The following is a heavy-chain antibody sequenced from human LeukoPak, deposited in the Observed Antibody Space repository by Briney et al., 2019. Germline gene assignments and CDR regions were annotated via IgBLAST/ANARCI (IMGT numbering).Heavy chain of an antibody. CDR3: ARDLRMVRELTPL. CDR2: INPNSGGT. Sequence: ASVNVSCKASGYTFTGYYMHWVRQAPGQGLEWMGWINPNSGGTNYAQKFQGRVTMTRDTSISTAYMELSRLRSDDTAVYYCARDLRMVRELTPLWGQGTLVTVSS. CDR1: GYTFTGYY. D-gene: IGHD3-10*01. V-gene: IGHV1-2*02. J-gene: IGHJ4*02.